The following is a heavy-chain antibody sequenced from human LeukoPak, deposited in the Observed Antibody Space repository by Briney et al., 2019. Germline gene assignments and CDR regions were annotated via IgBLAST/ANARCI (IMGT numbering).Heavy chain of an antibody. Sequence: SETLSLTCAVYGGSFSGYYWSWIRQHPGKGLEWIGYIYYSGSTYYNPSLKSRVTISVDTSKNQFSLKLSSVTAADTAVYYCAREVQLWTHLDYWGQGTLVTVSS. CDR3: AREVQLWTHLDY. CDR1: GGSFSGYY. V-gene: IGHV4-31*11. J-gene: IGHJ4*02. D-gene: IGHD5-18*01. CDR2: IYYSGST.